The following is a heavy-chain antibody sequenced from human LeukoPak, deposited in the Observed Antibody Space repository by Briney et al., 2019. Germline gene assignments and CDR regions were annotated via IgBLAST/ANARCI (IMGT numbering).Heavy chain of an antibody. J-gene: IGHJ3*02. D-gene: IGHD5-24*01. Sequence: GESLKISCKASGYTFTHQWIGWVRQMPGKGLEWMGIIYPGDSDTRYSPSFQGQVTISADKSISTAYLQWSSLKASDIAMYYCARPRDGYNSDAFDIWGQGTMVTVSS. V-gene: IGHV5-51*01. CDR2: IYPGDSDT. CDR3: ARPRDGYNSDAFDI. CDR1: GYTFTHQW.